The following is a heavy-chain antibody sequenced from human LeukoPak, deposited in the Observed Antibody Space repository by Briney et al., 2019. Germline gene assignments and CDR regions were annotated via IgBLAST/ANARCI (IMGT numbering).Heavy chain of an antibody. V-gene: IGHV4-4*07. D-gene: IGHD2-15*01. Sequence: SETLSLTCTVSGGSISSYYWSWIRQPAGKGLEWIGRIFTTGSTNYNPSLKSRVTISVDKSKNQFSLKLSSVTAADTAVYYCARDTAGYCSGGSCYPNWFDPWGQGTMVTVSS. CDR1: GGSISSYY. J-gene: IGHJ5*02. CDR2: IFTTGST. CDR3: ARDTAGYCSGGSCYPNWFDP.